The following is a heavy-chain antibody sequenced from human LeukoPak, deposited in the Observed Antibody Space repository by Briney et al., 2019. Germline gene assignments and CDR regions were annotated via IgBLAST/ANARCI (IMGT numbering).Heavy chain of an antibody. CDR1: GFSFSSYW. Sequence: GGSLRLSCAACGFSFSSYWLTWVRQAPGKGLEWVANIKQDGSEKYYVDSVKGRFTISRDNAKNSLYLQMNSLRAEDTAVYYCAKGGATVIDYWGQGTLVTVSS. J-gene: IGHJ4*02. V-gene: IGHV3-7*01. D-gene: IGHD4-17*01. CDR3: AKGGATVIDY. CDR2: IKQDGSEK.